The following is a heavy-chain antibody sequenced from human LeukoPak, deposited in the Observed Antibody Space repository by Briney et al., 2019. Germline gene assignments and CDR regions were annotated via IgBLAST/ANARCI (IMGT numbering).Heavy chain of an antibody. CDR1: GFTFSSYA. J-gene: IGHJ4*02. Sequence: SGGSLRLSCAASGFTFSSYAMHWVRQAPGKGLEYVSAISSNGGSTYYANSVKGRFTISRDNSKNTLYLQMNSLRAEDTAVYYCARVRIRDYYGSGSHYFDYWGQGTLVTVSS. CDR3: ARVRIRDYYGSGSHYFDY. D-gene: IGHD3-10*01. V-gene: IGHV3-64*01. CDR2: ISSNGGST.